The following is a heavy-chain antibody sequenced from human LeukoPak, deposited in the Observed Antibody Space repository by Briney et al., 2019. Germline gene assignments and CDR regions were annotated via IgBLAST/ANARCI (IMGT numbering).Heavy chain of an antibody. Sequence: GGSLRLSRAASGFTFSSYWMSWVRQAPGKGLEWVANIKQDGSEKYYVDSVKGRFTISRGNAKNSLYLQMNSLRAEDTAVYYCARDQYSSGWNYYYYYYMDVWGKGTTVTISS. CDR1: GFTFSSYW. V-gene: IGHV3-7*01. D-gene: IGHD6-19*01. CDR2: IKQDGSEK. CDR3: ARDQYSSGWNYYYYYYMDV. J-gene: IGHJ6*03.